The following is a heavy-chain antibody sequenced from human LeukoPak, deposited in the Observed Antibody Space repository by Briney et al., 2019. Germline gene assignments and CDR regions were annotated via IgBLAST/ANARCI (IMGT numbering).Heavy chain of an antibody. CDR2: IYHSGST. CDR1: GYSISSGYY. D-gene: IGHD3-16*02. V-gene: IGHV4-38-2*02. Sequence: SETLSLTCTVSGYSISSGYYWGWIRQPPGKGLEWIGSIYHSGSTYYNPSLKSRGTMSVDTSKNQFSLKLSSVTAADTAVYYCARSPYDYVWGSYRRDYYFDYWGQGTLVTVSS. J-gene: IGHJ4*02. CDR3: ARSPYDYVWGSYRRDYYFDY.